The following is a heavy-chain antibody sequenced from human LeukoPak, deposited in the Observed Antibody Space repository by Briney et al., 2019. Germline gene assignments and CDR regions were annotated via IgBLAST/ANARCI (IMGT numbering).Heavy chain of an antibody. J-gene: IGHJ5*02. V-gene: IGHV3-23*01. CDR2: ISGSGGST. Sequence: GGSLRLSCAASGFTFSSYAMSWVRQAPGKGLEWVSAISGSGGSTYYADSVKGRFTISRDNSKNTLYLQMNSLRAEDTAVYYCAKDRGGSSRVVPAANNWFDPWGQGTLVTVSS. CDR3: AKDRGGSSRVVPAANNWFDP. CDR1: GFTFSSYA. D-gene: IGHD2-2*01.